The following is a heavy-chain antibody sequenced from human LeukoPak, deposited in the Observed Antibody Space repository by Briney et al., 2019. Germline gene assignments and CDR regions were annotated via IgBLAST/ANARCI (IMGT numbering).Heavy chain of an antibody. D-gene: IGHD6-25*01. Sequence: SETLSLTCTVSGGSISSSSYYWGWIRQPPGKGLEWIGSIYYSGSTYYNPSLESRVTISVDTSKNQFSLKLSSVTAADTAVYYCAKSGGYGLIDYWGQGTLVTVSS. CDR3: AKSGGYGLIDY. J-gene: IGHJ4*01. CDR2: IYYSGST. V-gene: IGHV4-39*01. CDR1: GGSISSSSYY.